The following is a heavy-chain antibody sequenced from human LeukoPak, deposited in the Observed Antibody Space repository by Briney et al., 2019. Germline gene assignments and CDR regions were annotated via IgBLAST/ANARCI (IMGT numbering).Heavy chain of an antibody. CDR1: GFTFDDYA. CDR3: AKEGPIAVAGYFDY. V-gene: IGHV3-43*02. D-gene: IGHD6-19*01. CDR2: ITGDGGTT. J-gene: IGHJ4*02. Sequence: GGSLRLSCAASGFTFDDYAMHWVRQAPGKGLEWVSLITGDGGTTYYADSVEGRFTMSRDNSKNSLFLQMNSLRSEDTALYYCAKEGPIAVAGYFDYWGQGTLVTVSS.